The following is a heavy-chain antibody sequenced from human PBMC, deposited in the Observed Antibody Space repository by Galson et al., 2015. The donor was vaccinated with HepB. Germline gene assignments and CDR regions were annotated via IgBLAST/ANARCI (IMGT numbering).Heavy chain of an antibody. Sequence: CAISGDSVSRGNAAWNWIRQSPSRGLEWLGRTYYRSKWYSDYAESVKGRISVNPDSSSNQFSLQLNSVTPEDTAIYYCSMGYSYGPQALETWGQGTMVPVPS. D-gene: IGHD5-18*01. CDR3: SMGYSYGPQALET. CDR1: GDSVSRGNAA. V-gene: IGHV6-1*01. J-gene: IGHJ3*02. CDR2: TYYRSKWYS.